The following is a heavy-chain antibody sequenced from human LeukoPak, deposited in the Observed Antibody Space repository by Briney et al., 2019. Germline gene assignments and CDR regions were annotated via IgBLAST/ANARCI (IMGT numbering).Heavy chain of an antibody. J-gene: IGHJ6*03. V-gene: IGHV1-69*05. D-gene: IGHD6-13*01. CDR2: IIPIFGTA. CDR1: GGTFSSYA. Sequence: SVTVSCKASGGTFSSYAISWVRQAPGQGLEWMGGIIPIFGTANYAQKCQGRVTITTDESTSTAYMELSSLRSEDTAVYYWARCPYSSSWGDYYYYYMDVWGKGTTVTVSS. CDR3: ARCPYSSSWGDYYYYYMDV.